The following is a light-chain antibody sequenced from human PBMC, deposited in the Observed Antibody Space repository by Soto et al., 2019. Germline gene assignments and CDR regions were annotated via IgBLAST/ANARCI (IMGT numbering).Light chain of an antibody. J-gene: IGKJ5*01. CDR2: IAS. V-gene: IGKV1-39*01. Sequence: DIQMTQSPSSLSASVGDRVTITCRASQSIITYLNWYQQKPGKAPSLLIYIASNLQGGVPSRFSGSGSGTDFTLTISSLQPEDFATYYCQQSYKTPLTFGQGTRLEIK. CDR1: QSIITY. CDR3: QQSYKTPLT.